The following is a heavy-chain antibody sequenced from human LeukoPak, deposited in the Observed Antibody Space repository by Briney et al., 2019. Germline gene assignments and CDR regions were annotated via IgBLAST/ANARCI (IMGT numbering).Heavy chain of an antibody. CDR3: AVGDSSSSDY. CDR1: GGSISSYY. V-gene: IGHV4-34*01. D-gene: IGHD6-6*01. Sequence: SETLSLTCTVSGGSISSYYWSWIRQPPGKGLEWIGEINHSGSTNYNPSLKSRVTISVDTSKNQFSLKLSSVTAADTAVYYCAVGDSSSSDYWGQGTLVTVSS. CDR2: INHSGST. J-gene: IGHJ4*02.